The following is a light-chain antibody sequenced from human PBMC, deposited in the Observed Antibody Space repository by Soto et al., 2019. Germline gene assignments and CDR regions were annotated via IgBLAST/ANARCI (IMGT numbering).Light chain of an antibody. CDR2: EVS. CDR1: SSDVGGYNY. J-gene: IGLJ1*01. V-gene: IGLV2-14*01. CDR3: SSYTSSSPYV. Sequence: QSVLTQPASVSGSPGQSITISCTGTSSDVGGYNYVSWYQQHPGKAPKLMIYEVSNRPSGVSNRFSGSKSGHTASLTISGLQAEDEADYYCSSYTSSSPYVFGTGTKVTVL.